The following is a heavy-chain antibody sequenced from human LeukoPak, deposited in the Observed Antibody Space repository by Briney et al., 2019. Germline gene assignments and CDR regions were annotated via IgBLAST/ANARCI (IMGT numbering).Heavy chain of an antibody. V-gene: IGHV3-23*01. Sequence: GGSLRLSCVASGVTLSNYAMSWVRQAPGKGLEWVAVTVGGGDGTYYADSVKGRFTISRDNSNNTLYLQMNSLRAEDTAVYYCAKLTTSWGQGTLVTVSS. J-gene: IGHJ4*02. CDR2: TVGGGDGT. D-gene: IGHD4-11*01. CDR1: GVTLSNYA. CDR3: AKLTTS.